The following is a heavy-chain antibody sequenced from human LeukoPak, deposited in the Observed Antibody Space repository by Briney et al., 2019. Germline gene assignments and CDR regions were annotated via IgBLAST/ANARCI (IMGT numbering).Heavy chain of an antibody. CDR1: GFTFSSYA. J-gene: IGHJ5*02. D-gene: IGHD6-13*01. CDR3: AKDQSSSWYSWWFDP. V-gene: IGHV3-23*01. Sequence: PGGSLRLSCAPSGFTFSSYAMSWVRQAPGKGLEWVSAISGSGGSTYYADSVKGRFTISRDNSKNTLYLQMNSLRAEDTAVYYCAKDQSSSWYSWWFDPWGQGTLVTVSS. CDR2: ISGSGGST.